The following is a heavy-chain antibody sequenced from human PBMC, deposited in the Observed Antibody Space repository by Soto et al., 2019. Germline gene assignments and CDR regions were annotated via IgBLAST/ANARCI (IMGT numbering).Heavy chain of an antibody. Sequence: QITLKESGPALVKPTQTLTLTCTFSGFSLSTSGVGVGWIRQPPGKALECLALIYWDGDKRYSPSLKSRITITTNTSKNLAVLIITHIVPVDTATDFSAQTYQWRRFDYWGQGTLVTVST. CDR1: GFSLSTSGVG. V-gene: IGHV2-5*02. CDR3: AQTYQWRRFDY. J-gene: IGHJ4*02. D-gene: IGHD5-12*01. CDR2: IYWDGDK.